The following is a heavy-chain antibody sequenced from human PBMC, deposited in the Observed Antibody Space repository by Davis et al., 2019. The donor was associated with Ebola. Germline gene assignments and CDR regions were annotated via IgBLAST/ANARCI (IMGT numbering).Heavy chain of an antibody. Sequence: PGGSLRLSCAASGFTFSSYDMHWVRQGTGKGLEWVSAIGTAGDTYYPGSVKGRFTISRENAKNSLHLQMNSLRAEDTAVYYCARVRFGDTAVDYWGQGTLVTVSS. CDR2: IGTAGDT. V-gene: IGHV3-13*01. J-gene: IGHJ4*02. CDR1: GFTFSSYD. D-gene: IGHD5-18*01. CDR3: ARVRFGDTAVDY.